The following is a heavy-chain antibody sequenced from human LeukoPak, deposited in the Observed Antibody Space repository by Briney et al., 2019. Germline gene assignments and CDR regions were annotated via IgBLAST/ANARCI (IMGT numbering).Heavy chain of an antibody. CDR2: ISDSSAM. J-gene: IGHJ4*02. D-gene: IGHD5-12*01. V-gene: IGHV3-48*01. CDR3: ARDGGYSGFDADC. Sequence: PGGSLRLFCAASGFTFRTYSMKWVRQAPGKGLEWVSYISDSSAMYYADSVRGRFTISRENDKNSLFLQMNSLRAEDTAVYYCARDGGYSGFDADCWGQGTLVTVSS. CDR1: GFTFRTYS.